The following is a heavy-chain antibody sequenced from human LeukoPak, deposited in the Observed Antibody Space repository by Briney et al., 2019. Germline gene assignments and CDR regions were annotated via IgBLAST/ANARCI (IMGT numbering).Heavy chain of an antibody. D-gene: IGHD2-2*01. V-gene: IGHV4-34*01. Sequence: SETLSLTCAVYGGSFSGYYWSWIRQPPGKGLEWIGEINHSGSTNYNPSLKSRVTISVDTSKNQFSLKLSSVTAADTAVYYCARARLGYCSSTSCYAGTVFDYWGQGTLVTVSS. J-gene: IGHJ4*02. CDR1: GGSFSGYY. CDR3: ARARLGYCSSTSCYAGTVFDY. CDR2: INHSGST.